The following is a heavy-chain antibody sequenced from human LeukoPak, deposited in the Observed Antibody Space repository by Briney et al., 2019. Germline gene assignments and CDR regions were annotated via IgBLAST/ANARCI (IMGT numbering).Heavy chain of an antibody. CDR3: ARVTRPRYCSSTSCYRDPLGY. CDR1: GGTFSSYA. CDR2: INPSGGST. V-gene: IGHV1-46*01. Sequence: ASVKVSCKASGGTFSSYAISWVRQAPGQGLEWMGIINPSGGSTSYAQKFQGRVTMTRDTSTSTVYMELSSLRSEDTAVYYCARVTRPRYCSSTSCYRDPLGYWGQGTLVTVSS. J-gene: IGHJ4*02. D-gene: IGHD2-2*02.